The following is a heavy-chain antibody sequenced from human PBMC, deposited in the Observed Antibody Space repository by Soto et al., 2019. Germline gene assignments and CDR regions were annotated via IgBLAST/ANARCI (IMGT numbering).Heavy chain of an antibody. J-gene: IGHJ6*02. Sequence: QVQLVQSGAEVKKPGASVKVSCKASGYTFTSYTISWVREAPGQGLEWMGWINIYNGNTNYPQKVQGRATMTADTSTSTAFMELRSLRSDDTAVYYCARDLDYYGLEVWGQGIKVIVYS. CDR1: GYTFTSYT. V-gene: IGHV1-18*01. CDR3: ARDLDYYGLEV. CDR2: INIYNGNT.